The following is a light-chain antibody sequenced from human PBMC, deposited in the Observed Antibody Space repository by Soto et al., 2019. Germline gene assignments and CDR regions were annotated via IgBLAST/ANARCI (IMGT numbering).Light chain of an antibody. V-gene: IGLV7-46*01. CDR3: LLSYSGLRPV. Sequence: QAVVTQEPSLTVSPGGTVTLTCGSSTGAVTSGHYPYGFQQKPGQAPRTLIYDTSNKHSWTPARFSGSLLGGKAALTLSGAQPEDEAEYYCLLSYSGLRPVFGGGTKLTVL. CDR2: DTS. J-gene: IGLJ7*01. CDR1: TGAVTSGHY.